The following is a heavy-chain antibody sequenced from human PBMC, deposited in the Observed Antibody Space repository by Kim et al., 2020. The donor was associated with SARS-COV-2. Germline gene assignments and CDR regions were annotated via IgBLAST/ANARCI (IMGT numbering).Heavy chain of an antibody. V-gene: IGHV1-18*01. CDR1: GYIFVTHG. CDR2: ISAFDGHT. CDR3: ARDHGWLRARPENSREHYFYLDV. J-gene: IGHJ6*04. Sequence: ASVKVSCKTSGYIFVTHGISWVRQVPGQRPEWMGWISAFDGHTYYAQKFQDRVKMTLDTPARTIYMELRTLRSDDSAVYFCARDHGWLRARPENSREHYFYLDVWGKGTTVIVTS. D-gene: IGHD2-21*01.